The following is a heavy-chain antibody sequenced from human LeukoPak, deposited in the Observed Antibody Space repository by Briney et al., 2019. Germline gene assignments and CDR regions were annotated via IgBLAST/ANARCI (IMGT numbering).Heavy chain of an antibody. CDR2: INWNGGGT. D-gene: IGHD1-1*01. J-gene: IGHJ4*02. Sequence: ETLSLTCAVYGGSFSGYYWSWVRQAPGKGLEWVSGINWNGGGTGYADSVKGRFTISRDNAKNSLYLQMNSLRAEDTALYYCARDHNWNEYFDYWGQGTLVTVSS. CDR1: GGSFSGYY. CDR3: ARDHNWNEYFDY. V-gene: IGHV3-20*04.